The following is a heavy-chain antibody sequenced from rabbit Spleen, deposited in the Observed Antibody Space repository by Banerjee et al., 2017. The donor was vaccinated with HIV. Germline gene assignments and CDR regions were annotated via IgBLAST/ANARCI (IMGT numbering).Heavy chain of an antibody. Sequence: EQLVESGGGLVQPEGSLTLTCKASGFSFSSSDYMCWVRQAPGKGLEWIACIAGTSSGFTYSATWAKGRFTCSKTSSTTVTLQVTSLTVADTATYFCARDTASSFSSYGMDLWGPGTLVTVS. J-gene: IGHJ6*01. CDR1: GFSFSSSDY. CDR3: ARDTASSFSSYGMDL. V-gene: IGHV1S45*01. CDR2: IAGTSSGFT. D-gene: IGHD6-1*01.